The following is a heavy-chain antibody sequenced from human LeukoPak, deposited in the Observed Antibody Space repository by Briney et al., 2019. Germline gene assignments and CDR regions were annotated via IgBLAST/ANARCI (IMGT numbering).Heavy chain of an antibody. Sequence: TSETLSLTCTVSGGSISSYYWSWIRQPPGKGLEWIGYIYDSGSTNYNPSLKSRVTISVDTSKNQFSLKLSSVTAADTAVYYCARDNTLGYCSSTSCPHPGGSFDIWGQGTMVTVSS. CDR1: GGSISSYY. D-gene: IGHD2-2*01. J-gene: IGHJ3*02. CDR2: IYDSGST. V-gene: IGHV4-59*01. CDR3: ARDNTLGYCSSTSCPHPGGSFDI.